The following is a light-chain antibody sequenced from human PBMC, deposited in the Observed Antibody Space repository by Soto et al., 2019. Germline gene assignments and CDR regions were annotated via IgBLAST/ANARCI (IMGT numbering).Light chain of an antibody. CDR3: QSYDSSLSGYVV. CDR2: GNS. V-gene: IGLV1-40*01. CDR1: SSKIGAGYD. Sequence: QSVLTQPPSVSGAPGHRVTISFTGSSSKIGAGYDVHWYQQLPGTAPKRLIYGNSNRPSGVPDRFSGSKSGTSASLAITGLQAEDEADYYCQSYDSSLSGYVVFGGGTKVTVL. J-gene: IGLJ2*01.